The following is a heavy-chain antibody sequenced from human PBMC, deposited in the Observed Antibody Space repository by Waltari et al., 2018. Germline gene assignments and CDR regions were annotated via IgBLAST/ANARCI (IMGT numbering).Heavy chain of an antibody. D-gene: IGHD4-17*01. CDR3: AREHDYGDYVAVDI. J-gene: IGHJ3*02. V-gene: IGHV1-2*06. CDR1: GYTSTGYY. CDR2: IKPNSGGT. Sequence: QVQLVQSGAEVKKPGASVKVSCKASGYTSTGYYMHWVRQAPGQGLEWMGRIKPNSGGTDDAQQFQGRVTMTRGTSISTAYMELGRLRSDDTAVYYCAREHDYGDYVAVDIWGQGTMVTVSS.